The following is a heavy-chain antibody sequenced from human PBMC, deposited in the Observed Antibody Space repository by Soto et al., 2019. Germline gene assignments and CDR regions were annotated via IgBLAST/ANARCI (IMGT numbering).Heavy chain of an antibody. CDR3: AGYGSGSSNWFDP. CDR2: TYYSGNT. V-gene: IGHV4-31*03. J-gene: IGHJ5*02. D-gene: IGHD3-10*01. Sequence: PSETLSLTCTVSGGSISSGGYYWNWIRQHPGKGLEWIGYTYYSGNTYYNPSLKSRVTMSVDTSKNQFSLELSSVTAADTAVYYCAGYGSGSSNWFDPWGQGTLVTVSS. CDR1: GGSISSGGYY.